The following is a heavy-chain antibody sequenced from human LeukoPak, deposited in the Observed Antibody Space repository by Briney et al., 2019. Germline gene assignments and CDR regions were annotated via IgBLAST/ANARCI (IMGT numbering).Heavy chain of an antibody. CDR1: GYTFTGYY. D-gene: IGHD6-13*01. V-gene: IGHV1-2*02. CDR2: ISPNSGAT. J-gene: IGHJ4*02. Sequence: GASVKVSCKASGYTFTGYYMHWVRQAPGQGLEWIGWISPNSGATNYAQNFQARVTMTGDTSISTAYMELSSLRSDDTAVYYCARLGGGSSWSNFDFWGQGTLVTVSS. CDR3: ARLGGGSSWSNFDF.